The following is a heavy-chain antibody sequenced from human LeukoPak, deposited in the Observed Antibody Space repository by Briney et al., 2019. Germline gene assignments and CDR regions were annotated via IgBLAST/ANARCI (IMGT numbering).Heavy chain of an antibody. V-gene: IGHV3-23*01. CDR1: GFTFSSYA. CDR3: ASRSSWYFSTVFDY. D-gene: IGHD6-13*01. CDR2: ISGSGGST. Sequence: GGSLRLSCAASGFTFSSYAMSWVRQAPGKGLEWVSAISGSGGSTYYADSVKGRLTISRDTSKNTLYLKMNSLRAEDTAVYYCASRSSWYFSTVFDYWGQGTLVTVSS. J-gene: IGHJ4*02.